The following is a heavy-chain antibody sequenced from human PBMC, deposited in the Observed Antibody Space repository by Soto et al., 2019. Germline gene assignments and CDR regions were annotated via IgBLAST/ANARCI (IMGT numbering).Heavy chain of an antibody. CDR3: ARLGRVQLWLTYFDY. CDR2: IYYSGST. Sequence: PSETLSLTCTVSGGSISSSSYYWGWIRQPPGKGLEWIGSIYYSGSTYYNPSLKSRVTISVDTSKNQFSLKLSSVTAADTAVYYCARLGRVQLWLTYFDYWGQGTLVTVSS. D-gene: IGHD5-18*01. J-gene: IGHJ4*02. CDR1: GGSISSSSYY. V-gene: IGHV4-39*01.